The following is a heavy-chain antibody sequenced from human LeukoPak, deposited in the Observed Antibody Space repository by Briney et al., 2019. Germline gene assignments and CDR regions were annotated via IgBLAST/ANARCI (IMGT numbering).Heavy chain of an antibody. CDR1: GGSFSGYY. J-gene: IGHJ4*02. Sequence: SETLSLTCAVYGGSFSGYYWSWIRQPPGKGLEWIGEINHSGSTNYNPSLKSRVTISVDTSKNQFSLKLSSVTAADTAVYYCARGLSFGVVTKYYFDYWAREPWSPSPQ. CDR2: INHSGST. V-gene: IGHV4-34*01. D-gene: IGHD3-3*01. CDR3: ARGLSFGVVTKYYFDY.